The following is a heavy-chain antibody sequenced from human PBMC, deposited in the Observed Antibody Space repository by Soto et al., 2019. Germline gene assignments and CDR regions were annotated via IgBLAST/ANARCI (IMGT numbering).Heavy chain of an antibody. CDR2: IYHSGST. Sequence: SETLSLTCAVSSGSISSSNWWSWVRQPPGKGLEWIGEIYHSGSTNYNPSLKSRVTISVDKSKNQFSLKLSSVTAADTAVYYCARGYSSGWYYIDFWGQATLVTVSS. V-gene: IGHV4-4*02. CDR3: ARGYSSGWYYIDF. CDR1: SGSISSSNW. D-gene: IGHD6-19*01. J-gene: IGHJ4*02.